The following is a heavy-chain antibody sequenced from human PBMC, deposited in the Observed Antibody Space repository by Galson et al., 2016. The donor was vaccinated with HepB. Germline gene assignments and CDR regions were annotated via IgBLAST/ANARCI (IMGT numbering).Heavy chain of an antibody. V-gene: IGHV3-30-3*01. Sequence: SLRLSCAASGFTFSNYGMHWVRQAPGKGLEWVAVMSKDGSNKYYADSVKGRFTISRDNSKDTLYLEMNSLRVEDTAVYYCARDLVLLNGALFYYGMDVWGKGTTVTVSS. CDR1: GFTFSNYG. CDR3: ARDLVLLNGALFYYGMDV. CDR2: MSKDGSNK. D-gene: IGHD2-8*01. J-gene: IGHJ6*04.